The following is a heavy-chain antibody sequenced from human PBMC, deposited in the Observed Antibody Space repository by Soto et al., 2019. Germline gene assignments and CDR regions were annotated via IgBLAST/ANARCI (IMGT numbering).Heavy chain of an antibody. CDR1: GESISSYY. D-gene: IGHD2-15*01. CDR3: VRDCSAGGCYWDYGLDA. J-gene: IGHJ6*02. CDR2: IYISGST. V-gene: IGHV4-4*07. Sequence: SETLSLTCTVSGESISSYYWSWIRQPAGKGLEWIGRIYISGSTDYNPSLKSRVSMSVGRSKNQFSLRLTSVTAADRAVYYCVRDCSAGGCYWDYGLDAWGPGTTVTVSS.